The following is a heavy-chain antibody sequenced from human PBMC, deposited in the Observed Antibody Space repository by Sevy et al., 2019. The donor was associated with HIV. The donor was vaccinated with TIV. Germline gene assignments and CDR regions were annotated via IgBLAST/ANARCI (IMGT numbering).Heavy chain of an antibody. CDR1: GLSVSDNY. Sequence: GGSLRLSCAASGLSVSDNYMNWVRQAPGKGLELVSVIYSDGRTYYADSVEGRFTISRDNSKNTLYLHMNNLRPEDTVVYYCARDRYYDASGYYYYYCGMDVWGQGTTVTVSS. D-gene: IGHD3-22*01. V-gene: IGHV3-66*01. J-gene: IGHJ6*02. CDR3: ARDRYYDASGYYYYYCGMDV. CDR2: IYSDGRT.